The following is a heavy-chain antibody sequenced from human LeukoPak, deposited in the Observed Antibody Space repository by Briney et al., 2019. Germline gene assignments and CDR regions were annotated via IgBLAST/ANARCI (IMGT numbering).Heavy chain of an antibody. V-gene: IGHV3-11*01. CDR3: ARDIGFTVVRGAMLYFYAMDV. J-gene: IGHJ6*02. CDR2: ISPNSETK. D-gene: IGHD3-10*01. CDR1: GFTFTDYY. Sequence: GGSLRLSCTASGFTFTDYYMNWIRQAPGKGLEWISYISPNSETKYYADSVKGRFTISRDNAKNSLYLQMNSLTAEDTAVYFCARDIGFTVVRGAMLYFYAMDVWGQGTPVTISS.